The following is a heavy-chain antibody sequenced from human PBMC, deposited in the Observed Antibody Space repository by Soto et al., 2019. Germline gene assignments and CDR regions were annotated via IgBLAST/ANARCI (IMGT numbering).Heavy chain of an antibody. J-gene: IGHJ4*02. Sequence: QVQLQQWGAGLLKPSETLSLTCAGYGGSFSGYYWTWIRRPPGKGLEWMGDINDSGNTNQSRPLKSRVTITVATSKNQFSLKLRSVTAADTAVYYCARGIRVKDAPDKYYLDSWAQGTLVIVSS. CDR3: ARGIRVKDAPDKYYLDS. CDR1: GGSFSGYY. CDR2: INDSGNT. V-gene: IGHV4-34*02. D-gene: IGHD3-10*01.